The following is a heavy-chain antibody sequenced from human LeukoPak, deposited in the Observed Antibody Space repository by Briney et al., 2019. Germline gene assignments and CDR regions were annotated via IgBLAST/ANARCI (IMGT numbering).Heavy chain of an antibody. CDR2: IGTAGDT. CDR3: ARSYGSGSYELDV. CDR1: GFTFSSYD. V-gene: IGHV3-13*01. D-gene: IGHD3-10*01. Sequence: GGSLSLSCAASGFTFSSYDKHWVRQATGNGLEWLSAIGTAGDTYYPGSVKGRFTISRENAKNSLYLQMNSLRAGDTAVYYCARSYGSGSYELDVWGQGTLVTVSS. J-gene: IGHJ4*02.